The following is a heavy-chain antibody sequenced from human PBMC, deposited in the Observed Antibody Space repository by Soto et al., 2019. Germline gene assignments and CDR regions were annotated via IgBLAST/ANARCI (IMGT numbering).Heavy chain of an antibody. V-gene: IGHV1-69*12. CDR3: ARVGYYDILTGPYYYGMDV. D-gene: IGHD3-9*01. J-gene: IGHJ6*02. CDR2: IIPIFGTA. Sequence: QVQLVQSGAEVKKPGSSVKVSCKASGGTFSSYAISWVRQAPGQGLEWMGGIIPIFGTANYAQKFQGRVRISAEESTSTAYRELSSLRSEDTAVYYCARVGYYDILTGPYYYGMDVWGQGTTVTVSS. CDR1: GGTFSSYA.